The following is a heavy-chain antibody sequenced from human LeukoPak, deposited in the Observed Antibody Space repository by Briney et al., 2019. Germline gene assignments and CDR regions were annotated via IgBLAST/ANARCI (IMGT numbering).Heavy chain of an antibody. CDR2: INHSGST. CDR1: GGSFSGYY. CDR3: ARRTYYYGSGSSPFDP. V-gene: IGHV4-34*01. D-gene: IGHD3-10*01. J-gene: IGHJ5*02. Sequence: SETLSLTCAVYGGSFSGYYWSWIRQPPGKGLEWIGEINHSGSTNYNPSLKSRVTISVDTSKNQFSLKLSSVTAADTAVYYCARRTYYYGSGSSPFDPWGQGTLVTVSS.